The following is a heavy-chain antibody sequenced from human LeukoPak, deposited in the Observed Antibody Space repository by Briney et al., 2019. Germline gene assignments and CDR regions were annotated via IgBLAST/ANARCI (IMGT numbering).Heavy chain of an antibody. D-gene: IGHD6-13*01. CDR2: IHYDGSNK. J-gene: IGHJ6*03. V-gene: IGHV3-30*02. CDR1: GFTFSSYG. CDR3: ARAAIAAARIYYYMDV. Sequence: PGGSLRLSCAASGFTFSSYGMHWVRQAPGKGLEWVAFIHYDGSNKYYADSVKGRFTISRDNSKNTLYLQMNSLRAEDTAVYYCARAAIAAARIYYYMDVWGKGTTVTVSS.